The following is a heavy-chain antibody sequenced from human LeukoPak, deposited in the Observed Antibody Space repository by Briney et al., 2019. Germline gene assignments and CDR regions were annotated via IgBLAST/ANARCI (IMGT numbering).Heavy chain of an antibody. CDR3: ASSRITMIVVAFDY. J-gene: IGHJ4*02. D-gene: IGHD3-22*01. CDR1: GYTFTRYG. V-gene: IGHV1-18*01. CDR2: ISASNGNT. Sequence: ASVKVSCKASGYTFTRYGISWVRQAPGQGLQWLGWISASNGNTNYAQKFQGRVTITADKSTSTAYMELSSLRSEDTAVYYCASSRITMIVVAFDYWGQGTLVTVSS.